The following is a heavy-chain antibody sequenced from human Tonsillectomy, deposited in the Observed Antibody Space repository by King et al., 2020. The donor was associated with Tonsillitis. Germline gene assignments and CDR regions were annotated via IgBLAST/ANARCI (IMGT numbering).Heavy chain of an antibody. D-gene: IGHD3-10*01. J-gene: IGHJ4*02. CDR2: IYWTEDK. CDR1: GFSLRDNGVG. Sequence: TLKESGPTLVKPTQTLTLTCTVSGFSLRDNGVGVGWIRQPPGKALEWLGVIYWTEDKRYSPSLKNRLTITKDTSETQAILTMTNMDPADTATYYCAHRAITMVRGWGDYFDYWGQGTLVIVSS. CDR3: AHRAITMVRGWGDYFDY. V-gene: IGHV2-5*01.